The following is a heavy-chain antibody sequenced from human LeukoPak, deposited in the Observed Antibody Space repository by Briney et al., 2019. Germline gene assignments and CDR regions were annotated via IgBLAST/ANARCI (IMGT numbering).Heavy chain of an antibody. D-gene: IGHD3-22*01. V-gene: IGHV4-4*07. J-gene: IGHJ4*02. CDR1: GGSISLYY. CDR2: IYHGGST. Sequence: PSETLSLTFTVSGGSISLYYWRCIRQPAGKGLEWIGRIYHGGSTTYTPSLKSRVSMSLDTSKTQLSLKLSSVTAADTAVYYCARVHYYDNSGYWFFDYWGQGTLVTVSS. CDR3: ARVHYYDNSGYWFFDY.